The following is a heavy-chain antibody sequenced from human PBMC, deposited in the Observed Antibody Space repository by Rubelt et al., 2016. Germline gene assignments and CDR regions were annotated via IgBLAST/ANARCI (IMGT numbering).Heavy chain of an antibody. D-gene: IGHD6-19*01. Sequence: GLEWVAIISYDGSKKYFADPVKGRFTISRDNSKNTLYLQMNSLSAEDTAVYYCARIRSPSGWYGAFDIWGQGTLVTVSS. CDR3: ARIRSPSGWYGAFDI. V-gene: IGHV3-30*03. J-gene: IGHJ3*02. CDR2: ISYDGSKK.